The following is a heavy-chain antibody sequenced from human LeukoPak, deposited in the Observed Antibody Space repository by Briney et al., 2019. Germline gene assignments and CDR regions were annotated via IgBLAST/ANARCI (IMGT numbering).Heavy chain of an antibody. CDR1: GFTFSNAW. CDR2: IMSKTDGGTT. Sequence: NSGGSLRLSCAASGFTFSNAWMSWVRQAPGKGLEWVGRIMSKTDGGTTAYAAPVKGRFTISRDGSKNTLYLQMKGLETEDTAVYYCTSASVTMVRGVINPDAFDVWGLGTMVIVSS. D-gene: IGHD3-10*01. V-gene: IGHV3-15*01. J-gene: IGHJ3*01. CDR3: TSASVTMVRGVINPDAFDV.